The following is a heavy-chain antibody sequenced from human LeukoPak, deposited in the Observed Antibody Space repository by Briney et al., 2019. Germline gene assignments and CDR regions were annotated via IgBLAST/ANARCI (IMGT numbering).Heavy chain of an antibody. V-gene: IGHV3-53*01. Sequence: GGSLRLSCAATYFTVSDNYMNWVRQAPGKGLEWVAVIHSTGTTYYADSVKGRFTISRDNSKNTLYLQMNSLRAEDTAVYYCAKDLEDYYSPFDYWGQGTLVTVSS. D-gene: IGHD2-21*01. CDR3: AKDLEDYYSPFDY. CDR1: YFTVSDNY. J-gene: IGHJ4*02. CDR2: IHSTGTT.